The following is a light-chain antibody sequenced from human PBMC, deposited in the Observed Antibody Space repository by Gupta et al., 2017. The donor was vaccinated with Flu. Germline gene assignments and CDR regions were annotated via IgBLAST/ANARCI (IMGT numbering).Light chain of an antibody. V-gene: IGKV3D-11*01. CDR3: QQRSNWPWT. CDR2: DAS. J-gene: IGKJ1*01. Sequence: EIVLTQSPATLSLSPGERATLSCRASQGVSSYLAWYQQKPGQAPRLLIYDASNRATGTPARLSGSGPGTDFTLTISSREPEDFAVYYCQQRSNWPWTFGKGTKVEIK. CDR1: QGVSSY.